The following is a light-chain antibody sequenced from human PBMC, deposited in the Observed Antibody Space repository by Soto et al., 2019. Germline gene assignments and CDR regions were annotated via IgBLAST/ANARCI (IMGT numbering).Light chain of an antibody. CDR1: QSVLSSSNNKNC. CDR3: QQYHSSPFT. CDR2: WAS. J-gene: IGKJ4*01. V-gene: IGKV4-1*01. Sequence: DIVMTQSPDSLAVSLGERATINCKSSQSVLSSSNNKNCLAWYQQKSGQPPKLLIYWASTRESGVPDRFSGSGSGTDFTLTISSLQAEDVAAYYCQQYHSSPFTFGGGTKVEIK.